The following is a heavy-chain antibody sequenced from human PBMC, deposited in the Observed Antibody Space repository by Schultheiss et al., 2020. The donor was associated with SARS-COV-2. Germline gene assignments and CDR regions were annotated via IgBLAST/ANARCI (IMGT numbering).Heavy chain of an antibody. CDR3: VKSRDGYNFDFDY. Sequence: GGSLRLSCAASGFTFGHFAMHWVRQAPGKGLEWVTFISYDGSSIDYAESVRGRFTISRDNSKSALHLQMNSLRAEDTAVYYCVKSRDGYNFDFDYWGQGALVTVSS. D-gene: IGHD5-24*01. CDR1: GFTFGHFA. V-gene: IGHV3-30*01. CDR2: ISYDGSSI. J-gene: IGHJ4*02.